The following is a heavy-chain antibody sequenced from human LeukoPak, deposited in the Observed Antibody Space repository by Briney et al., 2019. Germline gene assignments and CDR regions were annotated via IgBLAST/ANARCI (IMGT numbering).Heavy chain of an antibody. V-gene: IGHV4-59*01. Sequence: SETLSLTCTVSGGSISSYYWSWIRQPPGKGLEWIGYIYYSGSTNYNPSLKSRVTISVDTSKNQFSLKLSSVTAADTAVYYCAANTAMVYYYYGMDVWGQGTTVTVSS. CDR3: AANTAMVYYYYGMDV. CDR1: GGSISSYY. D-gene: IGHD5-18*01. CDR2: IYYSGST. J-gene: IGHJ6*02.